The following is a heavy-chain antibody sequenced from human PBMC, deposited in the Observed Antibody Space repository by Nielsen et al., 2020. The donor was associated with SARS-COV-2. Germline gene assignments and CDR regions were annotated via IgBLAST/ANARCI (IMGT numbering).Heavy chain of an antibody. V-gene: IGHV4-30-4*01. Sequence: SETLSLTCTVSGGSISSGDYYWSWIRQPPGKGLEWIGYIYYSGSTYYNPSLKSRVTISVDTSKNQFSLKLSFVTAADTAVYYCARDSGLLGRDYYYYGMDVWGQGTTVTVSS. CDR1: GGSISSGDYY. CDR3: ARDSGLLGRDYYYYGMDV. CDR2: IYYSGST. J-gene: IGHJ6*02.